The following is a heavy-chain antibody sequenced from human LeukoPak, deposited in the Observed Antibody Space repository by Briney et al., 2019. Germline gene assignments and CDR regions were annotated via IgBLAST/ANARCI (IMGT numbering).Heavy chain of an antibody. V-gene: IGHV3-23*01. J-gene: IGHJ5*02. CDR3: AKDQTEQYCSGGSCYPNWFDP. Sequence: GGSLRLSCAASGFTFSSYAMSWVRQAPGKGLEWVSAISGSGGSTYYADSVKGRFTISRDNSKNTLYLQMNSLRAEDTAVYYCAKDQTEQYCSGGSCYPNWFDPWGQGTLVTVSS. CDR1: GFTFSSYA. D-gene: IGHD2-15*01. CDR2: ISGSGGST.